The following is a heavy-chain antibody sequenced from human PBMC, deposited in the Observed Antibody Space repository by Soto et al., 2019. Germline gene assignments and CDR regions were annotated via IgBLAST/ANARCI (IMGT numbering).Heavy chain of an antibody. V-gene: IGHV3-30-3*01. CDR1: GFTFSSYA. CDR2: ISYDGSNK. J-gene: IGHJ4*02. Sequence: QVQLVESGGGVVQPGRSLRLSCAASGFTFSSYAMHWVRQAPGKGLEWVALISYDGSNKDYADSVKGRFTISRDNSKNTGYLQMNSLRADDTAVYYCASGDSGYSSGWFRGWGQGALVTVSS. D-gene: IGHD6-19*01. CDR3: ASGDSGYSSGWFRG.